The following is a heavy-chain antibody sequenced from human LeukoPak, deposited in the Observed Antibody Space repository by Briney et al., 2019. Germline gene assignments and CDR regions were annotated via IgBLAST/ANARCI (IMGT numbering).Heavy chain of an antibody. CDR1: GGSISSSSYY. V-gene: IGHV4-39*07. CDR3: ASTTYYDFWSGYYVY. Sequence: SETLSLTCTVSGGSISSSSYYWGWIRQPPGKGLEWIGSIYYSGSTYYNPSLKSRVTISVDTSKNQFSLKLSSVTAADTAVYYCASTTYYDFWSGYYVYWGQGTLVTVSS. J-gene: IGHJ4*02. CDR2: IYYSGST. D-gene: IGHD3-3*01.